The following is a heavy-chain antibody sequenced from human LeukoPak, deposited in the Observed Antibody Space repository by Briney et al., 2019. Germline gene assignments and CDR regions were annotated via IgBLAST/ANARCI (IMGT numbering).Heavy chain of an antibody. D-gene: IGHD3-22*01. Sequence: SETLSLTCTVSGSSIGDDYWSCIRQPPGKAPEWVGYVHSSGNTNYNPSLKSRVTITVDTSKNQFSLRLTSVTAADTAVYFCARQSGNYFIDYFDYWGQGTLVTVSS. V-gene: IGHV4-59*08. CDR1: GSSIGDDY. CDR3: ARQSGNYFIDYFDY. J-gene: IGHJ4*02. CDR2: VHSSGNT.